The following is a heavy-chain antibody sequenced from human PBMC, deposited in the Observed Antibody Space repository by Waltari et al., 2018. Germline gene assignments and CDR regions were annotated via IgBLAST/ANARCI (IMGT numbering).Heavy chain of an antibody. CDR2: IYYSGST. J-gene: IGHJ4*02. CDR3: AREVLDYFDY. Sequence: QVQLQESGPGLVKPSETLSLTCTVSGGSISSYYWSWIRQPPGKGLEWIGYIYYSGSTNYNPSLKSRVTISVDTSKNQFSLKLSSVTAADTAVYYCAREVLDYFDYWGQGTLVTVSS. V-gene: IGHV4-59*01. CDR1: GGSISSYY.